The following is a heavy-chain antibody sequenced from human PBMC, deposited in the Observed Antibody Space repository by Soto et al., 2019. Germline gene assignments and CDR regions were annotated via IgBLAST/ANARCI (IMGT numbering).Heavy chain of an antibody. CDR1: GGSFSGYY. D-gene: IGHD3-3*01. CDR2: INHSGST. CDR3: ARAGSFWSGYYQYYYGMDV. Sequence: SETLSLTCAVYGGSFSGYYWGWIRQPPGKGLEWIGEINHSGSTNYNPSLKSRVTISVDTSKNQFSLELSSVTAADTAVYYCARAGSFWSGYYQYYYGMDVWGQGTTVTVSS. V-gene: IGHV4-34*01. J-gene: IGHJ6*02.